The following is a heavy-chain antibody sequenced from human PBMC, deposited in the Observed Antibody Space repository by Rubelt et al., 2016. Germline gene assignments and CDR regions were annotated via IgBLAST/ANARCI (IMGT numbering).Heavy chain of an antibody. CDR1: GFTFSSYW. Sequence: EVQLVESGGGLVKPGGSLRLSCAASGFTFSSYWMSWVRQAPGKGLDWVANIKEDGSEKHYVDSVKGRFTISRDNSKNTVYLQMNSLRAEDTAVYYCAETAGGSWNFDYWGQGTLVTVSS. CDR3: AETAGGSWNFDY. CDR2: IKEDGSEK. D-gene: IGHD3-16*01. J-gene: IGHJ4*02. V-gene: IGHV3-7*03.